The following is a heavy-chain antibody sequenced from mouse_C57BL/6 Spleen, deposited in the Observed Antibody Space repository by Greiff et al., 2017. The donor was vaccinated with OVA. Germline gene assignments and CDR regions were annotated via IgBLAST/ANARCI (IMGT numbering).Heavy chain of an antibody. CDR1: GYAFTNYL. Sequence: QVQLQQSGAELVRPGTSVKVSCKASGYAFTNYLIEWVKQRPGQGLEWIGVINPGSGGTNYNEKFKGKATLTADKSSSTAYMQLSSLTSEDSAVYFCARERGYGSSYYAMDYWGQGTSVTVSS. J-gene: IGHJ4*01. V-gene: IGHV1-54*01. D-gene: IGHD1-1*01. CDR2: INPGSGGT. CDR3: ARERGYGSSYYAMDY.